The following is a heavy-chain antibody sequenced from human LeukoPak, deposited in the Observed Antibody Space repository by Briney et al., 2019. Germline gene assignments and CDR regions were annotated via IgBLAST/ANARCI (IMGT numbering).Heavy chain of an antibody. J-gene: IGHJ4*02. D-gene: IGHD6-13*01. CDR2: IYPGDSDT. V-gene: IGHV5-51*01. CDR3: ATAYSSSWYVPGY. Sequence: GESLKISCKASGYSFTSYWIGWVRQMPGKGLEWMGIIYPGDSDTRYSPSFQGQVTISADKSISTAYPQWSSLKASDTAMYYCATAYSSSWYVPGYWGQGTLVTVSS. CDR1: GYSFTSYW.